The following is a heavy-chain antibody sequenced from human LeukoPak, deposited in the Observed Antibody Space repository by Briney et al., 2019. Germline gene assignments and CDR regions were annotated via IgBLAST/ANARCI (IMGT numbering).Heavy chain of an antibody. CDR3: ARGNRRLGYYGSGSRLPFDS. V-gene: IGHV6-1*01. Sequence: SQTLSLTCAISGDSVSSNSAVWNWIRQSPSRGLEWLGRIYCRSGWHNEYAESVKSRISINPDTSKNQFSLHLNSVTAADTAVYYCARGNRRLGYYGSGSRLPFDSWGQGTLVTVSS. D-gene: IGHD3-10*01. CDR2: IYCRSGWHN. J-gene: IGHJ4*02. CDR1: GDSVSSNSAV.